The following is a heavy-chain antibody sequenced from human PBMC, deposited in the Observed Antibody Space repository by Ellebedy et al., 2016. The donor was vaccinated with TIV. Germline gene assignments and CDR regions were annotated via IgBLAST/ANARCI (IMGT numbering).Heavy chain of an antibody. J-gene: IGHJ2*01. CDR3: VRGGDGATAVSSWYFDL. Sequence: PGGSLRLSCAASGFNLTCCPMLRVRQAPGKGLEYVSAISRNGDRTFYANSVKGRFTVSRDISTNTVYLQMGSLRLEDMSMYYCVRGGDGATAVSSWYFDLWGRGTLVTVSS. D-gene: IGHD2-21*02. CDR2: ISRNGDRT. V-gene: IGHV3-64*01. CDR1: GFNLTCCP.